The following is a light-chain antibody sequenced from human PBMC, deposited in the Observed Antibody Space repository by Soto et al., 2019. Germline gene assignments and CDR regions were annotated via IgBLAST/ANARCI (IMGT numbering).Light chain of an antibody. CDR1: QSVSSN. J-gene: IGKJ5*01. CDR2: GAS. Sequence: EIVMTQSPATLSVSPGERATLSCRASQSVSSNLAWYQQKPGQAPRLLIYGASTRATGIPSSFSGSGSGTENTLTSSSLHSEDFAVYYGQQYNNCSPSTFGQGTRLE. V-gene: IGKV3-15*01. CDR3: QQYNNCSPST.